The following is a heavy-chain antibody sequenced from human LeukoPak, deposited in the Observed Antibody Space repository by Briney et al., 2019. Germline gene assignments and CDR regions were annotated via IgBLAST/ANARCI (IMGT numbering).Heavy chain of an antibody. CDR2: MNPNSDNT. Sequence: ASVKVSCKASGYTLTGYDISWVRQATGQGLEWMGWMNPNSDNTGYAQKFQGRLTITRNTSISTAYMELSSLRSEDTAVYFCARRSGWASFDYWGQGTLVTVSS. CDR1: GYTLTGYD. CDR3: ARRSGWASFDY. J-gene: IGHJ4*02. V-gene: IGHV1-8*03. D-gene: IGHD6-19*01.